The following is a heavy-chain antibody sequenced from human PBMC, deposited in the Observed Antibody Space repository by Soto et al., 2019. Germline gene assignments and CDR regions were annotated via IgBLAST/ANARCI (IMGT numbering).Heavy chain of an antibody. D-gene: IGHD3-16*01. CDR1: GYTFTSYD. V-gene: IGHV1-8*01. CDR3: ARGDHDYIWGSYYRPFDY. Sequence: ASVKVSCKASGYTFTSYDINWVRQATGQGLEWMGWMNPNSGNTGYAQKFQGRVTMTRNTSISTAYMELSSLRSEDTAVYYCARGDHDYIWGSYYRPFDYWGQGTLVTVSS. CDR2: MNPNSGNT. J-gene: IGHJ4*02.